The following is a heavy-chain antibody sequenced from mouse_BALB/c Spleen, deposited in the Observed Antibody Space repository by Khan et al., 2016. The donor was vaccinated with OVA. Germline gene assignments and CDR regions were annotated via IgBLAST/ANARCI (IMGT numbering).Heavy chain of an antibody. CDR1: GYTFTSYW. CDR3: ARREKYGYDPSWFAY. J-gene: IGHJ3*01. V-gene: IGHV1-61*01. Sequence: QVQLQQPGAELVRPGASVKLSCKASGYTFTSYWINWVKQRPGQGLEWIGMIDPSDSETHYNQMFKDKATLTVDKSSSTAYMHLSSLTSEDSAVYYCARREKYGYDPSWFAYWGQGTLVTVSA. CDR2: IDPSDSET. D-gene: IGHD2-2*01.